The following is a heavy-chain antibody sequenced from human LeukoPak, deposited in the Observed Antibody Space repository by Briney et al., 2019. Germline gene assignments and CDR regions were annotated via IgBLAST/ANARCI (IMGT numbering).Heavy chain of an antibody. CDR3: ARGGDPGYYFDY. Sequence: GGSLRLSCVASGFTFSNYWMTWVRQAPGKGLEWVANMNEDGSDKYYIDSVKGRFTISRDNARKSLHLHMNNLRAEDTAVYYCARGGDPGYYFDYWGQGTLVTVSS. V-gene: IGHV3-7*01. J-gene: IGHJ4*02. D-gene: IGHD3-16*01. CDR1: GFTFSNYW. CDR2: MNEDGSDK.